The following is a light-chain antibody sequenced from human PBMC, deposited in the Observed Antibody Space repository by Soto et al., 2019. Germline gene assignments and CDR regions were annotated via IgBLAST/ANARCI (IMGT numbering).Light chain of an antibody. J-gene: IGLJ1*01. CDR1: SSDVGGYTY. V-gene: IGLV2-14*01. CDR3: SLYTSENTYV. Sequence: QSVLTQPASVSGSPGQSITISCTGTSSDVGGYTYVSWYQQHPGKAPKLMIYEVSNRPSGVPDRFSGSKSGNTASLTISGLQTADEADYYCSLYTSENTYVFGTGTKLTVL. CDR2: EVS.